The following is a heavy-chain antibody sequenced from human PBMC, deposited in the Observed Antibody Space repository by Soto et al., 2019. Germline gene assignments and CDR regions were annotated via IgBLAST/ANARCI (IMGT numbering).Heavy chain of an antibody. J-gene: IGHJ4*02. V-gene: IGHV4-61*01. D-gene: IGHD4-17*01. Sequence: SETLSLTCSVSGGSVSNKTYYWSWIRQPPGKRLEWIGYVYYSGTTNYNPSLKSRVTISVDLPKNQFSLRLSSVTTADTALYYCARTTAVPNTLRSRYFFDYWGQGTLVTVSS. CDR3: ARTTAVPNTLRSRYFFDY. CDR1: GGSVSNKTYY. CDR2: VYYSGTT.